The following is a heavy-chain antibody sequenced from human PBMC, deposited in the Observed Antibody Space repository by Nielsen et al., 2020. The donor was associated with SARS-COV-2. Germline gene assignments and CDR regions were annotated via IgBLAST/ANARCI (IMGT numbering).Heavy chain of an antibody. CDR1: GYTFTSYG. CDR3: ARDANTVAGTIRPPGFDP. CDR2: ISAYNGNT. J-gene: IGHJ5*02. D-gene: IGHD6-19*01. V-gene: IGHV1-18*04. Sequence: ASVKVSCKASGYTFTSYGISWVRQAPGQGLEWMGWISAYNGNTNYAQKLQGRVTMTTDTSTSTAYMELRSLRSDDTAVYYCARDANTVAGTIRPPGFDPWGQGTLVTVSS.